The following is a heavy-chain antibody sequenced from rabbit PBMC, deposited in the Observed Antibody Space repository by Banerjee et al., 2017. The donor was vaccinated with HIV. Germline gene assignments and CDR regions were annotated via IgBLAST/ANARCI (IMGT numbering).Heavy chain of an antibody. CDR3: ARGGVGTTYPYGGMDL. J-gene: IGHJ6*01. CDR2: IYNGDGST. V-gene: IGHV1S47*01. D-gene: IGHD8-1*01. Sequence: QEQLVEYGGDLVQPEGSLTLTCKASGLDFSSSYYMCWVRQAPGKGLEWIGCIYNGDGSTYYASWVNGRFTISRSTSLNTVTLQMTSLTAADTATYFCARGGVGTTYPYGGMDLWGPGTLVTVS. CDR1: GLDFSSSYY.